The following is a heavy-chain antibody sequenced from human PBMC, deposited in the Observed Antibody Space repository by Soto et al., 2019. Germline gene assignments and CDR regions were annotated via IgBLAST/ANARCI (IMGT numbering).Heavy chain of an antibody. CDR3: AREGAYYGSGSYYVSYFGY. CDR2: IYYGGST. J-gene: IGHJ4*02. Sequence: SETLSLTSTVSGGSIISTSYYRFWIRQPPGKGLEWIGTIYYGGSTYYNPSLKSRVTISVDTSKNQFSLKLSSVTAADTAVYYCAREGAYYGSGSYYVSYFGYWGQGTLVTVSS. V-gene: IGHV4-39*07. CDR1: GGSIISTSYY. D-gene: IGHD3-10*01.